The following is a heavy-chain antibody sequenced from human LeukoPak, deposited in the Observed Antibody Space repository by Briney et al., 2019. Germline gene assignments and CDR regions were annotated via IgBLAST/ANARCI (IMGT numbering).Heavy chain of an antibody. J-gene: IGHJ4*02. CDR3: ARAPTRGYSYGVFDY. Sequence: ASVKVSCKASGYTFTSYYMHWVRQAPGQGLEWMGIINPSGGSTSYAQKFQGRVTMTRDTSTSTVYMELSSLRSEDTAVYYCARAPTRGYSYGVFDYWGQGTLVTVSS. CDR2: INPSGGST. CDR1: GYTFTSYY. D-gene: IGHD5-18*01. V-gene: IGHV1-46*01.